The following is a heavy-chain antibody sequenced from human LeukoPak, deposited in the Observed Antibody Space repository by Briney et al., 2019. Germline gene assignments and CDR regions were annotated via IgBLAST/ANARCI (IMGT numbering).Heavy chain of an antibody. D-gene: IGHD6-19*01. V-gene: IGHV3-30*03. Sequence: GGSLRLSCTASGFTFSNYWMSWVRQAPGKGLEWVAVISYDGSNKYYADSVKGRFTISRDNSKNTLYLQMNSLRAEDTAVYYCATTPIAVAGFGFFDYWGQGTLVTVSS. CDR2: ISYDGSNK. CDR3: ATTPIAVAGFGFFDY. J-gene: IGHJ4*02. CDR1: GFTFSNYW.